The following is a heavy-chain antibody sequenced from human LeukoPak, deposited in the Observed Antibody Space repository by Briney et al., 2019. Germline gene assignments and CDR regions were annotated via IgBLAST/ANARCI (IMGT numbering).Heavy chain of an antibody. CDR2: ISGSGGST. D-gene: IGHD3-10*01. J-gene: IGHJ4*02. V-gene: IGHV3-23*01. CDR3: AKALGGSGSNFDY. CDR1: GFTFSSYA. Sequence: GGSLRLSCAASGFTFSSYAMNWVRQAPGMGLEWVSTISGSGGSTYYADSVKGRFTISRDNSKNTLYLQMNSLRAEDTAVYYCAKALGGSGSNFDYWGQGTLVTVSS.